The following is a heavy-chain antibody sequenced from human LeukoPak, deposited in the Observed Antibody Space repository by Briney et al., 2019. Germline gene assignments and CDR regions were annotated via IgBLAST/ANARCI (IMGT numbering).Heavy chain of an antibody. Sequence: ASVKVSCKASGYTFTRHYMHWVRQAPGQGLEWMGIINPSGGSTIYAQKFQGRVTMTRDTSTSTVYVELSSLRSEDTAVYYCARVLGGLAFRTFDYWGQGTLVTVSS. CDR2: INPSGGST. V-gene: IGHV1-46*01. J-gene: IGHJ4*02. D-gene: IGHD3-16*01. CDR1: GYTFTRHY. CDR3: ARVLGGLAFRTFDY.